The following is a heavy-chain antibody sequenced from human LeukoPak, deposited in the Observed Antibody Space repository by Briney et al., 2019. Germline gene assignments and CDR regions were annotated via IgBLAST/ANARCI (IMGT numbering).Heavy chain of an antibody. D-gene: IGHD6-19*01. V-gene: IGHV3-30*18. Sequence: GRSLRLSCAASGFAFSDYGMHWVRQAPGKGLEWVAVISYDGSNKYYADSVKGRFTISRDNSKNTGYLQMNSLRGDDTAVYYCAKSTGYSSGWFDYRGQGTLVTVSS. CDR1: GFAFSDYG. J-gene: IGHJ4*02. CDR2: ISYDGSNK. CDR3: AKSTGYSSGWFDY.